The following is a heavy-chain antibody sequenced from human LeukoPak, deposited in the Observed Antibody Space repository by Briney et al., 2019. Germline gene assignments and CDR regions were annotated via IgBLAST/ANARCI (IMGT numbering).Heavy chain of an antibody. Sequence: SETLSLTCAAYGGSFSGYYWSWIRQPPGKGLEWIGEINHSGSTNYNPSLKSRVTISVDTSKNQFSLKLSSVTAADTAVYYCARGRIAVAGSRLNYMDVWGKGTTVTVSS. V-gene: IGHV4-34*01. CDR2: INHSGST. CDR1: GGSFSGYY. D-gene: IGHD6-19*01. J-gene: IGHJ6*03. CDR3: ARGRIAVAGSRLNYMDV.